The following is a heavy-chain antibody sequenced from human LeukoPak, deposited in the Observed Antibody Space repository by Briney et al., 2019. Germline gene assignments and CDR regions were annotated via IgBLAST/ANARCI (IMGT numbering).Heavy chain of an antibody. CDR2: IYTSGST. CDR1: GGSISSYY. D-gene: IGHD3-9*01. CDR3: ARDVRYFDWLTYNWFDP. J-gene: IGHJ5*02. Sequence: SETLSLTCTVSGGSISSYYWSWIRQPAGKGLEWIGRIYTSGSTNYNPSLKGRVTMSVDTSKNQFSLKLSSVTAADTAVYYCARDVRYFDWLTYNWFDPWGQGTLVTVSS. V-gene: IGHV4-4*07.